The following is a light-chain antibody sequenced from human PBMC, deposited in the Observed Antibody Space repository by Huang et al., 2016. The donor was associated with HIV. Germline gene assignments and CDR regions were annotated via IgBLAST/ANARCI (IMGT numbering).Light chain of an antibody. V-gene: IGKV3-11*01. Sequence: EIVLTQSPAPLSLSPGERTTLSCRASQSINNYLAWYQQKPGQAPRLLIYDASNRATGIPARFSGSGSGTDFTLTISSLEPEDFAVYYCQQRSRWPLTCGGGTKVGI. J-gene: IGKJ4*01. CDR1: QSINNY. CDR2: DAS. CDR3: QQRSRWPLT.